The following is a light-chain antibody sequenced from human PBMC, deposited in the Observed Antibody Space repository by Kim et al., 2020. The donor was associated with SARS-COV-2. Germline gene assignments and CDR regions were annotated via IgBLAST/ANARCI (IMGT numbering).Light chain of an antibody. J-gene: IGKJ1*01. CDR1: QSVYTT. V-gene: IGKV3-15*01. CDR3: QQYNNWLSWS. Sequence: SPGESATLSCKASQSVYTTLAWYQQHPGQAPRLLIYGASTRAAGIPARFSGSGSGTDFTLTISSLQSEDFAVYYCQQYNNWLSWSFGQGTKVEIK. CDR2: GAS.